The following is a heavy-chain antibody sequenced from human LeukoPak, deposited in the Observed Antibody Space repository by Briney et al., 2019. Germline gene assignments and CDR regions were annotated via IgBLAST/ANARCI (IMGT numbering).Heavy chain of an antibody. CDR2: MNPNSGNT. CDR3: ARVRFLEWFEAFDI. Sequence: GASVKVSCKASGYTFTSYGISWVRQAPGQGLEWMGWMNPNSGNTGYAQKFQGRVTMTRNTSISTAYMELSSLRSEDTAVYYCARVRFLEWFEAFDIWGQGTMVTVSS. V-gene: IGHV1-8*02. D-gene: IGHD3-3*01. CDR1: GYTFTSYG. J-gene: IGHJ3*02.